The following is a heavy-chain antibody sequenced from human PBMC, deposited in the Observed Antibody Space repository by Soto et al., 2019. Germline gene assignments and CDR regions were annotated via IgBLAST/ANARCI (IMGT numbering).Heavy chain of an antibody. Sequence: GGSLRLSCAASGFTFSNAWMSWVRQAPGKGLEWVGRIKSKTDGGTTDYAAPVKGRFTISRDDSKNTLYLQMNSLKTEDTAVYYCTTDVPFTVTDAFDIWGQGTMVTVSS. V-gene: IGHV3-15*01. CDR2: IKSKTDGGTT. CDR1: GFTFSNAW. D-gene: IGHD4-17*01. CDR3: TTDVPFTVTDAFDI. J-gene: IGHJ3*02.